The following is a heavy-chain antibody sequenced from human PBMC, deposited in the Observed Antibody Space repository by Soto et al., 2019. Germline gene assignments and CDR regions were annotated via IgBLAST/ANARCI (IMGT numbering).Heavy chain of an antibody. CDR1: GFTFSSYG. Sequence: GGSLRLSCAASGFTFSSYGMHWVRQAPGKGLEWVAVISYDGSNEYYADSVKGRFTISRDNSKNTLYLQMNSLRAEDTAVYYCATDDSSGYYYATAPIWGQGTMVTVSS. CDR2: ISYDGSNE. V-gene: IGHV3-30*03. D-gene: IGHD3-22*01. CDR3: ATDDSSGYYYATAPI. J-gene: IGHJ3*02.